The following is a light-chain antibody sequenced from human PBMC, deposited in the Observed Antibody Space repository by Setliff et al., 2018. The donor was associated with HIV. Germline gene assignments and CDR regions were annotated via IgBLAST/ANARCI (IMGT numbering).Light chain of an antibody. Sequence: PASVSGSPGQSITISCTGTSSDVGGYSYVSWYQQHPGRAPKLIIYEVKNRPSGVSSRFSGSKSGNTASLTISGLQAEDEADYYCSSYAITNTLPFGTGTKVTVL. CDR1: SSDVGGYSY. CDR3: SSYAITNTLP. CDR2: EVK. J-gene: IGLJ1*01. V-gene: IGLV2-14*01.